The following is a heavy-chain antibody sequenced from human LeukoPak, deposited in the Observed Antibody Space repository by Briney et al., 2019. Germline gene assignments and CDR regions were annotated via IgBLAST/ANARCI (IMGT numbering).Heavy chain of an antibody. J-gene: IGHJ6*02. Sequence: PSETLSLTCAVYGGPFSGYYWSWIRQPPGKGLEWIGEINHSGSTNYNPSLKSRVTISVDTSKNQFSLKLSSVTAADTAVYYCARGQDDFWSGYSRGMDVWGQGTTVTVSS. V-gene: IGHV4-34*01. CDR1: GGPFSGYY. CDR3: ARGQDDFWSGYSRGMDV. D-gene: IGHD3-3*01. CDR2: INHSGST.